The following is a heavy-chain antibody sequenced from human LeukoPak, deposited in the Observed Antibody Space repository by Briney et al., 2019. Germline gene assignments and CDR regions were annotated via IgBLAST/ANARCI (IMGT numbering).Heavy chain of an antibody. V-gene: IGHV1-18*04. D-gene: IGHD5-24*01. CDR3: ARDLAYLGDGYNHLAVRYFDY. Sequence: GASVKVSCKASGYTFTGYHVHWVRQAPGQGLEWMGWISAYNGNTNYAQKLQGRVTMTTDTSTSTAYMELRSLRSDDTAVYYCARDLAYLGDGYNHLAVRYFDYWGQGTLVTVSS. CDR1: GYTFTGYH. CDR2: ISAYNGNT. J-gene: IGHJ4*02.